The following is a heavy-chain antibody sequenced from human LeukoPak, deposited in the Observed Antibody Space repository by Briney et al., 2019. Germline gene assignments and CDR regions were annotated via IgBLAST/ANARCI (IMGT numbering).Heavy chain of an antibody. Sequence: GGSLRLSCAASGFTFSSYSMNWVRQAPGKGLEWVSSISSSSSYIYYADSVKGRFTISRDNAKNSLYLQMNSLRAEDTAVYYCARDHRGSGSRYYYYYMDVWGKGTTVTISS. CDR2: ISSSSSYI. CDR1: GFTFSSYS. D-gene: IGHD3-10*01. CDR3: ARDHRGSGSRYYYYYMDV. J-gene: IGHJ6*03. V-gene: IGHV3-21*01.